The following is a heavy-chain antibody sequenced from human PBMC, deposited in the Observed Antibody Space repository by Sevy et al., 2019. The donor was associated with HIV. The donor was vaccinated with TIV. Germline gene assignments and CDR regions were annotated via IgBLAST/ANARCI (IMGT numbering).Heavy chain of an antibody. CDR2: IKQDGSEK. J-gene: IGHJ4*02. Sequence: GGSLRLSCAASGFTFSSYWMSWVRQAPGKGLEWVANIKQDGSEKTYVDSVKGRFTISRDNAKNSLYLHMNILKAEDTAVYYCARLESNFWSGYYDPYFDYWGQGTLVTVSS. V-gene: IGHV3-7*01. CDR1: GFTFSSYW. CDR3: ARLESNFWSGYYDPYFDY. D-gene: IGHD3-3*01.